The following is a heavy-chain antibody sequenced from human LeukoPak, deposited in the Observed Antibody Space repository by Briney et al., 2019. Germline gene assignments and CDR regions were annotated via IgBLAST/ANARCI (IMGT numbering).Heavy chain of an antibody. J-gene: IGHJ5*02. CDR2: INAGNGNT. V-gene: IGHV1-3*01. D-gene: IGHD2-2*01. Sequence: ASVKVSCKASGYTFTSYAMHWVRQAPGQRLEWMGWINAGNGNTKYSQKFQGRVTITRDTSASTAYMELSSLRSEDTAVYYCARALGCSSTSCYSWFDPWGQGTLVTVPS. CDR1: GYTFTSYA. CDR3: ARALGCSSTSCYSWFDP.